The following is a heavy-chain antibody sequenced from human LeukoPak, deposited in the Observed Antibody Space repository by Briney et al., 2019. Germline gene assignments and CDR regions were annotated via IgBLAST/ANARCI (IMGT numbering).Heavy chain of an antibody. CDR2: IYYSGST. D-gene: IGHD6-6*01. CDR3: ARLYGYYSSSHLYYYYYGMDV. Sequence: PSETLSLTCTVSGGSISSYYWSWIRQPPGKGLEWIGYIYYSGSTNYNPSLKSRVTISVDTSKNQFSLKLSSVTAADTAVYYCARLYGYYSSSHLYYYYYGMDVWGQGTTVTVSS. J-gene: IGHJ6*02. CDR1: GGSISSYY. V-gene: IGHV4-59*08.